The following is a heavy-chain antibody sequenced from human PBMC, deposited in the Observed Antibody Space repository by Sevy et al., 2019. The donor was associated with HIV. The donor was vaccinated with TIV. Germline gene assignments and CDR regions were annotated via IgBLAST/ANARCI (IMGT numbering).Heavy chain of an antibody. CDR2: ISGSGSTI. Sequence: GGSLRLSCAASEFTFSSYSMNWVRQAPGKGLEWVSYISGSGSTIYYADSVKGRFTISRDSAKNSLYLQMNSLRAEDTAVYYCARLSGYSSSWSYFDYWGQGTLVTVSS. D-gene: IGHD6-13*01. J-gene: IGHJ4*02. V-gene: IGHV3-48*01. CDR1: EFTFSSYS. CDR3: ARLSGYSSSWSYFDY.